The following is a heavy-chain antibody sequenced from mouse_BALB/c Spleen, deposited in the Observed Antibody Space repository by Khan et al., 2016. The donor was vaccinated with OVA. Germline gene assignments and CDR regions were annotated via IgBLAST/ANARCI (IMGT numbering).Heavy chain of an antibody. CDR2: INPSNGYT. J-gene: IGHJ3*01. V-gene: IGHV1-4*01. Sequence: QMQLEESGAELARPGASVKMSCKASGYTFTSYTIHWIKLRPGQGLEWIGFINPSNGYTNYNQKFKDKATLTADKSSTTVYMQLSSLTSDDSAVYNCVRAGAYHGSYGWFAYWGQGTLVTVSA. D-gene: IGHD2-10*01. CDR1: GYTFTSYT. CDR3: VRAGAYHGSYGWFAY.